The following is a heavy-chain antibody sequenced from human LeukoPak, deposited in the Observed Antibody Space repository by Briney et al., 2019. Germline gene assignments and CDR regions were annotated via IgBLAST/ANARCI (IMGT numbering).Heavy chain of an antibody. V-gene: IGHV4-59*01. Sequence: SETLSLTCTVSGXSISSYYWSWIRQPPGKGLEWIGYIYYSGSTNYNPSLRSRVTISVDTSKNQFSLRLTSVTAADTAVYYCARGGSGNSGNWGQGTLVTVSS. D-gene: IGHD4-23*01. CDR1: GXSISSYY. CDR2: IYYSGST. J-gene: IGHJ4*02. CDR3: ARGGSGNSGN.